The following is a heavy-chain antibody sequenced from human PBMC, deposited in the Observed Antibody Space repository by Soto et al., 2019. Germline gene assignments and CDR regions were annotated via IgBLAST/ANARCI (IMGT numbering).Heavy chain of an antibody. Sequence: PSETLSLTCTVSGGSISSSSYYWGWVRQPPGKGLEWIGNIYYSGSTYYNPSLKSRVTISVDTSKNQFSLKLSSVTAADTAVYYCARQGAVPYYYYGMDVWGQGTTVTVSS. J-gene: IGHJ6*02. CDR3: ARQGAVPYYYYGMDV. CDR2: IYYSGST. V-gene: IGHV4-39*01. CDR1: GGSISSSSYY.